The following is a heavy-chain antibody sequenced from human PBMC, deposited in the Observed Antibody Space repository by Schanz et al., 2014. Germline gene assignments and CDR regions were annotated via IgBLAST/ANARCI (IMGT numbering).Heavy chain of an antibody. CDR1: GFTFSGFW. Sequence: EVQLAESGGGLVQPGGSLRLSCAASGFTFSGFWMTWVRQAPGKGLEWVANIKKDGSEKYYVDSVKGRFTISRDNAKNSLFLQMNSLRAEDTAVYYCLAPDYDMDVWGQGTTVTVSS. J-gene: IGHJ6*02. CDR3: LAPDYDMDV. CDR2: IKKDGSEK. V-gene: IGHV3-7*01.